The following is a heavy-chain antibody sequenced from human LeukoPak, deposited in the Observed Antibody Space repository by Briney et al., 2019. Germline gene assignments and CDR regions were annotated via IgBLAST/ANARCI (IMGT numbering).Heavy chain of an antibody. CDR3: AKDNKRYSYDY. V-gene: IGHV3-30*18. D-gene: IGHD5-18*01. Sequence: PGGSLRLSCAASGFTFRSYGMHWVRQAPGKGLEWVAVISDDGNKKYYADSVKGRFTISRDSSKNTLYLQMNSLRVEDTAVYYCAKDNKRYSYDYWGQGTLVTVSP. CDR1: GFTFRSYG. CDR2: ISDDGNKK. J-gene: IGHJ4*02.